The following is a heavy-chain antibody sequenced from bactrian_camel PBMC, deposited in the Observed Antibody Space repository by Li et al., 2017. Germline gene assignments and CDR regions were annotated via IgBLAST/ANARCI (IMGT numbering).Heavy chain of an antibody. CDR1: GFTFSGYY. CDR3: AADRDVNVPPSLVLDSRRYNY. J-gene: IGHJ4*01. Sequence: VQLVESGGDLVRPGGSLTLSCAASGFTFSGYYMSWVRQAPGEGLEWVSAINSDGDNTYYTDSVKGRFTISRDNAKNTLYLQMNDLKPEDTAMYYCAADRDVNVPPSLVLDSRRYNYWGQGTQVTVS. V-gene: IGHV3S40*01. CDR2: INSDGDNT.